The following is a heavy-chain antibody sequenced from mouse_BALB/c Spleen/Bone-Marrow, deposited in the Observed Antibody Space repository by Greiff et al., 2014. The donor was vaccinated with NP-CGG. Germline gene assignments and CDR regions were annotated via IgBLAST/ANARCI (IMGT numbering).Heavy chain of an antibody. Sequence: VQLQQSGAELAKPGASVKMSCKASGYTLTSYWMHWVKQRPGQGLEWIGYINPSSGYTEFNQRFKDKATLTADRSSSTAYVQLSSLTSRHLAVFWCARGYYVMTNWGQGPS. CDR1: GYTLTSYW. J-gene: IGHJ4*01. CDR2: INPSSGYT. CDR3: ARGYYVMTN. V-gene: IGHV1-7*01. D-gene: IGHD1-1*02.